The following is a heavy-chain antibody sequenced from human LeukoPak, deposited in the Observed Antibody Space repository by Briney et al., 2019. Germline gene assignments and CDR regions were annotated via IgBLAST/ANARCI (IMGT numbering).Heavy chain of an antibody. V-gene: IGHV5-51*01. Sequence: GESLKISCKGSGYSFTSYWIGWVRPMPGKGLEWMGIIYPGDSDTRYSPSFQGQVTISADKSISTAYLQWSSLKASDTAMYYCARLDYYDSSGYSLVYYFDYWGQGTLVTVSS. D-gene: IGHD3-22*01. CDR2: IYPGDSDT. CDR1: GYSFTSYW. J-gene: IGHJ4*02. CDR3: ARLDYYDSSGYSLVYYFDY.